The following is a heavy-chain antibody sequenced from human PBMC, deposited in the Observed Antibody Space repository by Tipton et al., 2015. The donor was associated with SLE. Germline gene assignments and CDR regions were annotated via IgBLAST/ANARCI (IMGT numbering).Heavy chain of an antibody. D-gene: IGHD6-13*01. CDR2: IYHSGST. Sequence: TLSLTCAVSGYSISSGYYWGWIRQPPGKGLEWIGSIYHSGSTNYNPSLKSRVTISVDTSKNQFSLKLSFVTAADTAVYYCARVGSSWYVGYYYYMDVWGKGTTVTVSS. CDR3: ARVGSSWYVGYYYYMDV. CDR1: GYSISSGYY. J-gene: IGHJ6*03. V-gene: IGHV4-38-2*01.